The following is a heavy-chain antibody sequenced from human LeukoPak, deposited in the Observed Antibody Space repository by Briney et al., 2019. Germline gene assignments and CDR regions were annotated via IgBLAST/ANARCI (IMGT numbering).Heavy chain of an antibody. D-gene: IGHD5-18*01. CDR3: ARGMRGIQLWLPHYYSYMDV. CDR2: ISSSSSYI. Sequence: NPGGSLRLSCAASGFAFSSYSRNWVRQAPGKGLEWVSSISSSSSYIYYADSVKGRFTISRDNAKNSLYLQMNSLRAEDTAVYYCARGMRGIQLWLPHYYSYMDVWGKGTTVTVSS. CDR1: GFAFSSYS. V-gene: IGHV3-21*01. J-gene: IGHJ6*03.